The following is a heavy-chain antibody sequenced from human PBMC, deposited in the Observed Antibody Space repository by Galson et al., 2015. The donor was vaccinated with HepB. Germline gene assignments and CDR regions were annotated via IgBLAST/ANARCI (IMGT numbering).Heavy chain of an antibody. J-gene: IGHJ5*02. Sequence: SLRLSCAASGFTFSSYGMHWVRQAPGKGLEWVAVIWYDGSNKYYADSVKGRFTISRDNSKNTLYLQMNSLRAEDTAVYYCARDIKDSSGWDNWFDPWGQGTLVTVSS. D-gene: IGHD6-19*01. V-gene: IGHV3-33*08. CDR3: ARDIKDSSGWDNWFDP. CDR1: GFTFSSYG. CDR2: IWYDGSNK.